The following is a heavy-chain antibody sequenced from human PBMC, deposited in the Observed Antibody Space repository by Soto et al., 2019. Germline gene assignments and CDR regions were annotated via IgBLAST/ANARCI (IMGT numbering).Heavy chain of an antibody. Sequence: ASVKVSCKASGYTFTSYGISWVRQAPGQGLEWMGWISAYNGNTNYAQKLQGRVTMTTDTSTSTAYMELRSLRSDDTAVYDCARDGGRLLWFGELSNGPPYYYNYCMDVWGQGTTVTVSS. V-gene: IGHV1-18*04. CDR3: ARDGGRLLWFGELSNGPPYYYNYCMDV. J-gene: IGHJ6*02. CDR2: ISAYNGNT. D-gene: IGHD3-10*01. CDR1: GYTFTSYG.